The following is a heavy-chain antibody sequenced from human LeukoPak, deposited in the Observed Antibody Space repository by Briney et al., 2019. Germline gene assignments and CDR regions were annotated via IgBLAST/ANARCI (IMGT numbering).Heavy chain of an antibody. Sequence: ASVKVSCKASGYTFTSYGISWVRQAPGQGLEWMGWISAYNVNTNDAQKLQGRVTMTTDTSTTTAYMELRSLRSDDTAVYYCARGLRGYDILTGYYKGNWFDPWGQGTLVTVSS. CDR3: ARGLRGYDILTGYYKGNWFDP. CDR1: GYTFTSYG. D-gene: IGHD3-9*01. V-gene: IGHV1-18*01. CDR2: ISAYNVNT. J-gene: IGHJ5*02.